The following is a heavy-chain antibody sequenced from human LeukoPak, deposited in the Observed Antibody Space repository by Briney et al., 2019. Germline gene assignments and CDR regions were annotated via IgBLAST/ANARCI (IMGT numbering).Heavy chain of an antibody. J-gene: IGHJ6*02. CDR3: ARLARGGYYYGMDV. V-gene: IGHV1-69*04. CDR2: IIPILGIA. D-gene: IGHD3-10*01. CDR1: GGTFSSYA. Sequence: SVKVSCKASGGTFSSYAISWVRQAPGQGLEWMGRIIPILGIANYAQKFQGRVTITADKSTSTAYMELSSLRSEDTAVYYCARLARGGYYYGMDVWGQGTTVTVSS.